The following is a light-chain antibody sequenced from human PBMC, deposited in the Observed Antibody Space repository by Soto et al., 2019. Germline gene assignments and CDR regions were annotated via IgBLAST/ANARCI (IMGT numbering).Light chain of an antibody. J-gene: IGKJ1*01. Sequence: EIVLTQSPGTLSLSPGETATLSCRASQSVTNSYLAWYQQKPGQAPSLLIYGASSRATGIPDRFSGSGSGTDFTLTISRLEPEDFAVYYCQQYGRSPWTFGQGTKVEIK. V-gene: IGKV3-20*01. CDR1: QSVTNSY. CDR3: QQYGRSPWT. CDR2: GAS.